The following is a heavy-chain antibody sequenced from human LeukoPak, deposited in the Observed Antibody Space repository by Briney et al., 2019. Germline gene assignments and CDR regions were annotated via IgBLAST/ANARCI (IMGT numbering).Heavy chain of an antibody. CDR2: INHSGSSHSGST. CDR3: ARHSAHSSTNDAFDM. V-gene: IGHV4-34*01. J-gene: IGHJ3*02. D-gene: IGHD6-13*01. CDR1: GGSFSGYY. Sequence: PSETLSLTCAVYGGSFSGYYWSWIRQPPGKGLEWVGEINHSGSSHSGSTNYNPSLESRVTMSVDTSKNQFSLKLTSVTAADTAVYYCARHSAHSSTNDAFDMWGQGTLVIVSS.